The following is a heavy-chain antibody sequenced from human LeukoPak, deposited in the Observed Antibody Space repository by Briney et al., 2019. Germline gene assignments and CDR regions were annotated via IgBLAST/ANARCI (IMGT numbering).Heavy chain of an antibody. CDR2: ISGSGGST. J-gene: IGHJ6*03. CDR3: ATPPQRYYYMDV. V-gene: IGHV3-23*01. CDR1: GCTFSSYV. Sequence: AGGSLRLCCAASGCTFSSYVMHWVRQAPGKGLEWVSAISGSGGSTYYADSVKGRFTISRDNSKNTLYLQMNSLRAEDTTVYYFATPPQRYYYMDVWGKGTTVTVSS.